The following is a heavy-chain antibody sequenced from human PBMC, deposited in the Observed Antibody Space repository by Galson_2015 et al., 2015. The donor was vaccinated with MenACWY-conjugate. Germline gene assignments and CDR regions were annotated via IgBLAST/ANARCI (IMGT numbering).Heavy chain of an antibody. V-gene: IGHV3-23*01. CDR3: TKDRQPDSGWNFDY. CDR2: IYPNGVTT. D-gene: IGHD6-19*01. Sequence: SLRLSCAASGFTFNSYSMNWVRQAPGKGLEWVSAIYPNGVTTYYAESVKGRFTISRDNSKNTVYLQMNSLRAEDTAVYYCTKDRQPDSGWNFDYWGQGTLVTVSS. CDR1: GFTFNSYS. J-gene: IGHJ4*02.